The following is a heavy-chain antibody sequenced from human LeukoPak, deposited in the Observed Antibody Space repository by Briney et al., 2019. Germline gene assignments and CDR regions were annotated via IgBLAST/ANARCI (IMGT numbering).Heavy chain of an antibody. CDR2: VGGSCGSK. CDR3: AKFRIFGGIGMDV. J-gene: IGHJ6*02. V-gene: IGHV3-23*01. CDR1: GFTFSSYA. D-gene: IGHD3-3*01. Sequence: GGTLRLSCAASGFTFSSYAMSWVRQAPGKGLEWVSAVGGSCGSKCDEDSVKGRFTISRDNSKNTLYLQMNSLRAEDTGVYCCAKFRIFGGIGMDVWGLGTRVTV.